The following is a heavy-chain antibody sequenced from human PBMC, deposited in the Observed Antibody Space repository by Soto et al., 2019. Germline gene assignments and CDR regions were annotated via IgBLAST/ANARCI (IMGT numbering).Heavy chain of an antibody. CDR2: IWYDGSNK. D-gene: IGHD6-13*01. V-gene: IGHV3-33*01. J-gene: IGHJ4*01. Sequence: GGSLRLSCAASGFTFSSYGMHWVRQAPGKGLEWVAVIWYDGSNKYYADSVKGRFTISRDNSKNTLYLQMNSLRAEDTAVYYCPRDRTSSSWYKWFDYWGHGTLVTVSS. CDR1: GFTFSSYG. CDR3: PRDRTSSSWYKWFDY.